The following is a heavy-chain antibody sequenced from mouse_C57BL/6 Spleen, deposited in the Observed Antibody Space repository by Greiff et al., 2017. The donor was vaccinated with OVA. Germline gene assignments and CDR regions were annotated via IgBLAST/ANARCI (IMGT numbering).Heavy chain of an antibody. V-gene: IGHV1-15*01. D-gene: IGHD2-1*01. J-gene: IGHJ2*01. CDR3: TRSRGNYYFDY. Sequence: VQLQESGAELVRPGASVTLSCKASGYTFTDYEMHWVKQTPVHGLEWIGAIDPETGGTAYNQKFKGKAILTADKSSSTAYMELRSLTSEDSAVYYCTRSRGNYYFDYWGKGTTLTVSS. CDR2: IDPETGGT. CDR1: GYTFTDYE.